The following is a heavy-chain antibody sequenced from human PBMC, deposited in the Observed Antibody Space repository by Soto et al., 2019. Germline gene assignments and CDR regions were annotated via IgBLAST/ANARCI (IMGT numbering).Heavy chain of an antibody. CDR1: GFTFSSYG. CDR3: ARDQGSSWYLGGPYYFDY. D-gene: IGHD6-13*01. Sequence: GESLKISCAASGFTFSSYGMHWVRQAPGKGLEWVAVIWYDGSNKYYADSVKGRFTISRDNSKNTLYLQMNSLRAEDTAVYYCARDQGSSWYLGGPYYFDYWGQGTLVTVSS. CDR2: IWYDGSNK. V-gene: IGHV3-33*01. J-gene: IGHJ4*02.